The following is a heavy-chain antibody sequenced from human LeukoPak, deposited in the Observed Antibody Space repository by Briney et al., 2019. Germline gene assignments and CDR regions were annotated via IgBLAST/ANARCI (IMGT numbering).Heavy chain of an antibody. J-gene: IGHJ5*01. D-gene: IGHD1-14*01. CDR2: ISSSSSTI. Sequence: GGSLRLSCAASGFTFSSYGMTWVRQAPGKGLEWVSYISSSSSTIYYADSVKGRFTISRDNAKNSLYLQLNSLRAEDTAVYYCVKGETRTSITGFDSWGQGTLVIVSS. CDR1: GFTFSSYG. CDR3: VKGETRTSITGFDS. V-gene: IGHV3-48*01.